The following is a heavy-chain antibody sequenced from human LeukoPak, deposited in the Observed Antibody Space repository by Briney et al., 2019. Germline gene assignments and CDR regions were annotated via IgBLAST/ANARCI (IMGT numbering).Heavy chain of an antibody. D-gene: IGHD5-18*01. J-gene: IGHJ4*02. V-gene: IGHV3-23*01. Sequence: GGSLRLSCAASGFTFSSYGMSWVRQAPGKGLEWVSAISGSGGSTYYADSVKGRFTISRDNSKNTLYLQMNSLRAEDTALYFCARDLEWIQFGDWGQGTLVTVSS. CDR3: ARDLEWIQFGD. CDR1: GFTFSSYG. CDR2: ISGSGGST.